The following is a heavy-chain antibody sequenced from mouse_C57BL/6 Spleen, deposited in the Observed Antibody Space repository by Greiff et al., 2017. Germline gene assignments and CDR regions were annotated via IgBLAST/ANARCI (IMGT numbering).Heavy chain of an antibody. CDR1: GYAFTNYL. CDR2: INPGSGGT. Sequence: QVQLQQSGAELVRPGTSVKVSCKASGYAFTNYLLEWVKQRPGQGLEWIGVINPGSGGTNYNEKFKGKATLTADKSSSTAYMQLSSLTSEDSAVYFCARRRAITTVGYFDYWGQGTTLTVSS. J-gene: IGHJ2*01. CDR3: ARRRAITTVGYFDY. D-gene: IGHD1-1*01. V-gene: IGHV1-54*01.